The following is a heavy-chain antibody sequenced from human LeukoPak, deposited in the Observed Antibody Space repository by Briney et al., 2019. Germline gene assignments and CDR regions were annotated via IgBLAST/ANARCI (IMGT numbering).Heavy chain of an antibody. J-gene: IGHJ2*01. Sequence: PSETLSLTCTVSGGLISSYYWSWIRQPPGKRLEWIGYTHYSGSTDKNPSLWSRVTMSVDTSKNQISLKLSSVTAADTAVYYCGRRTFDLWGRGTLVTVSS. CDR3: GRRTFDL. CDR1: GGLISSYY. D-gene: IGHD1-1*01. V-gene: IGHV4-59*01. CDR2: THYSGST.